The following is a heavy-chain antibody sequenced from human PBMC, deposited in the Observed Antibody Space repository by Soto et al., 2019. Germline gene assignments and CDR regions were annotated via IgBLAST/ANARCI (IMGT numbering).Heavy chain of an antibody. J-gene: IGHJ4*02. CDR1: GFTFNNYA. CDR2: ISGSGGNT. Sequence: EVQLLESGGGLVQPGGSLRLSCAASGFTFNNYAMSWVRQAPGKGLEWVSGISGSGGNTYYADSVEGRFTISRDNSTNALYLQINGLRAEDTAVYYCAKDRKGSITATGRAFDSWGQGTLVTVSS. D-gene: IGHD6-13*01. CDR3: AKDRKGSITATGRAFDS. V-gene: IGHV3-23*01.